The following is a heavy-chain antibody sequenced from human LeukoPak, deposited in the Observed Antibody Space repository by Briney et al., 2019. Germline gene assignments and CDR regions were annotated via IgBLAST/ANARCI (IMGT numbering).Heavy chain of an antibody. CDR2: IYWDDDK. D-gene: IGHD4-17*01. CDR3: SKKPGTTVWHDAFDI. CDR1: GFSLSTSGVG. J-gene: IGHJ3*02. Sequence: SGPTLVNPTQTLTLTCTFSGFSLSTSGVGVGWIRQPPGKALEWLALIYWDDDKRYSPSLKSRLTITKDTSKNQVVLTMTNMDPVDTTTYFCSKKPGTTVWHDAFDIWGQGTMVTVSS. V-gene: IGHV2-5*02.